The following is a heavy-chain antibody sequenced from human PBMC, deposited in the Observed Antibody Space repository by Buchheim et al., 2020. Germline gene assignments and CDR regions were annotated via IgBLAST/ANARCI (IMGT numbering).Heavy chain of an antibody. CDR1: GGSISSYY. CDR2: IYYSGST. Sequence: QVQLQESGPGLVKLSETLSLTCTVSGGSISSYYWSWIRQPPGKGLEWIGYIYYSGSTNYNPSLKSRVTISVDTSKNQFSLKLSSVTAADTAVYYCARQSEMATIFFDYWGQGTL. V-gene: IGHV4-59*08. CDR3: ARQSEMATIFFDY. D-gene: IGHD5-24*01. J-gene: IGHJ4*02.